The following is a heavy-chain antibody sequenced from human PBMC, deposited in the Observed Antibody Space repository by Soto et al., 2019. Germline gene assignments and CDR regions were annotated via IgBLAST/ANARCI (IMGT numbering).Heavy chain of an antibody. J-gene: IGHJ6*02. Sequence: PSETLSLTCTVSGGSISSGGYYWSWIRQHPGKGLEWIGYIYYSGSTYYNPSLKSRVTISVDTSKNQFSLKLSSVTAADTAVYYCARDESGSGYYYYGMDVLGQGTTVTVSS. CDR3: ARDESGSGYYYYGMDV. V-gene: IGHV4-31*03. CDR2: IYYSGST. CDR1: GGSISSGGYY.